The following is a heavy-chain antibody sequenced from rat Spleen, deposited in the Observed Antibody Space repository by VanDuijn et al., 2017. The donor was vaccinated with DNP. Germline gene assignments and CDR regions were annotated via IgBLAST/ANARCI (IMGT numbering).Heavy chain of an antibody. Sequence: EVQLVESGGGLVQPGRSLKLSCAASGFIFSYYDMAWVRQAPTKGLEWVASISTGGDNTYFRDSVRGRFTISRDNAKNTQYLHMDSLRSDDTATYYCTTEITDYFDYWGQGVMVTVSS. CDR2: ISTGGDNT. CDR1: GFIFSYYD. J-gene: IGHJ2*01. D-gene: IGHD1-1*01. CDR3: TTEITDYFDY. V-gene: IGHV5-27*01.